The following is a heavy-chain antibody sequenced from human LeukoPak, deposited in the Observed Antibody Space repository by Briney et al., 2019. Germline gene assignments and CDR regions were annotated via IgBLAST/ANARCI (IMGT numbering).Heavy chain of an antibody. J-gene: IGHJ3*02. Sequence: SETLSLTCTVSGGSISSYYWSWIRQPPGKGLEWIGYIYYSGSTNYNPSLKSRVTISVDTSKIQFSLKLSSVTAADTAVYYCARAEKARPGAFDIWGQGTMVTVSS. CDR1: GGSISSYY. V-gene: IGHV4-59*01. CDR2: IYYSGST. CDR3: ARAEKARPGAFDI. D-gene: IGHD6-6*01.